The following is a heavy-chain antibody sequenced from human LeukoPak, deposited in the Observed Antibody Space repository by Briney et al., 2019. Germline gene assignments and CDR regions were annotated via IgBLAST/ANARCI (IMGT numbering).Heavy chain of an antibody. J-gene: IGHJ4*02. CDR1: GFTFSNYA. Sequence: GGSLRLSCAASGFTFSNYAMSWVRQAPGKGLEWVSGLSSGGGSTYYADSVKGRFTISRDNPKNTLYLQMNSLRAEDTAVYYCAKLNGYSSSWFDYWGQGTLVTVSS. D-gene: IGHD6-13*01. CDR3: AKLNGYSSSWFDY. CDR2: LSSGGGST. V-gene: IGHV3-23*01.